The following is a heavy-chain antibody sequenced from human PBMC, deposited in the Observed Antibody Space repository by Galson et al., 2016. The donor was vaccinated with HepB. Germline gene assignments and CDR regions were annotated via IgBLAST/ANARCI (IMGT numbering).Heavy chain of an antibody. V-gene: IGHV3-53*01. CDR1: GFTFSGSA. D-gene: IGHD1-1*01. J-gene: IGHJ3*02. CDR2: IFGGGAT. Sequence: LRLSCAASGFTFSGSALHWVRQAPGKGLIWVSVIFGGGATYYADSAKGRFTISRDSSKNTLNLQMNSLRAEDTAVYYCARGTAVLAGDAFDIWGQGTLVTVSS. CDR3: ARGTAVLAGDAFDI.